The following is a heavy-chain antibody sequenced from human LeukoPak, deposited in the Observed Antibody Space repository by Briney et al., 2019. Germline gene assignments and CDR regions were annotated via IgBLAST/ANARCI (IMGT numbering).Heavy chain of an antibody. CDR2: INPNSGGT. Sequence: GASVKVSCKASGYTFTGYYMHWVRQAPGQGLEWMGWINPNSGGTNYAQKFQGRVTMTRDTSISTAYTELSRLRSDDTAVYYCARDRSSGYNWFDPWGQGTLVTVSS. V-gene: IGHV1-2*02. CDR3: ARDRSSGYNWFDP. D-gene: IGHD6-19*01. J-gene: IGHJ5*02. CDR1: GYTFTGYY.